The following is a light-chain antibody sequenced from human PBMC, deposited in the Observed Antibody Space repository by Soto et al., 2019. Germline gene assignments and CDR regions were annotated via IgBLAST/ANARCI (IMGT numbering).Light chain of an antibody. V-gene: IGLV2-23*02. CDR2: EVN. J-gene: IGLJ1*01. Sequence: QSALTQPASVSGSPGQSITISCTGTSSDVGSYNLVSWYQQLPGKAPKVIICEVNKRPSGVSHRFSGSKSGNTASLTISGLQTEDEADYYCCSYAGTVAYVFGTGTKVTVL. CDR1: SSDVGSYNL. CDR3: CSYAGTVAYV.